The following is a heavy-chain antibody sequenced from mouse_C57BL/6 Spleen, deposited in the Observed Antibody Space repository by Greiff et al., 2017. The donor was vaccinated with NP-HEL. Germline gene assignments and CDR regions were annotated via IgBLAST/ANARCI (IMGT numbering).Heavy chain of an antibody. V-gene: IGHV7-1*01. D-gene: IGHD1-1*01. CDR1: GFTFSDFY. CDR3: ARDAGYYGSSPSWFAY. Sequence: EVMLVESGGGLVQPGRSLRLSCATSGFTFSDFYMEWVRQAPGKGLEWIAASRNKANDYTTEYSASVKGRFIVSRDTSQSILYIQMNALRSDDTAIYYCARDAGYYGSSPSWFAYWGQGTLVTVSA. CDR2: SRNKANDYTT. J-gene: IGHJ3*01.